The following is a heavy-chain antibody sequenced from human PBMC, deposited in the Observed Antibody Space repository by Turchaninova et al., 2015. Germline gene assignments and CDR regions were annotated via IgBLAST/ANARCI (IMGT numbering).Heavy chain of an antibody. V-gene: IGHV1-2*02. J-gene: IGHJ6*03. CDR1: GYIFTGYH. Sequence: QVQLVPSGAEVKKPGASVKVSCKASGYIFTGYHLHRVRQAPGHGLAWMGWINPNSGDTNYAPKFQGRVTMARDTSISTAYMELGRLGSDDTAVYYCARSRGDFYYYMDVWGKGTTVTVSS. D-gene: IGHD4-17*01. CDR3: ARSRGDFYYYMDV. CDR2: INPNSGDT.